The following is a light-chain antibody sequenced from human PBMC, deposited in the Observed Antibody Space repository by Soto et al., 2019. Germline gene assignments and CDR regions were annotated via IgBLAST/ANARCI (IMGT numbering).Light chain of an antibody. V-gene: IGLV2-14*01. CDR1: SSDVGGNNH. CDR3: NSFTGSRGYV. Sequence: QSVLTQPASVSGSPGQSITISCAGTSSDVGGNNHVSWYQQHPGKAPKLIIYGVTNRPSGVSYRFSGSKSGNTASLTISGLQTEDEADYYCNSFTGSRGYVFGTGTKVTDL. CDR2: GVT. J-gene: IGLJ1*01.